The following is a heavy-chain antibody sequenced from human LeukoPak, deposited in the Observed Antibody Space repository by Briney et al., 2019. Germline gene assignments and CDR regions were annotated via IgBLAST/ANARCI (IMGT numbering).Heavy chain of an antibody. J-gene: IGHJ1*01. Sequence: PGGSLRLSCAASGFTVSSNYMSWVRQAPGKGLEWVSVVYYDGNTYYADSVKGRFTISRDSSKNTLYLQMNSLRAEDTAVYYCASPGYCSGSSCYSGYFQHWGQGTLVTVSS. D-gene: IGHD2-15*01. CDR1: GFTVSSNY. CDR3: ASPGYCSGSSCYSGYFQH. CDR2: VYYDGNT. V-gene: IGHV3-53*01.